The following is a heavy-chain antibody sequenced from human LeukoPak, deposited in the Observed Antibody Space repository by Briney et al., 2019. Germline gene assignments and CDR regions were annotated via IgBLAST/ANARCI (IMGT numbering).Heavy chain of an antibody. J-gene: IGHJ3*02. CDR2: INPNSGDS. D-gene: IGHD2-15*01. Sequence: GSSVKVSCKASGYTFTGYYMHRVRQAPGHPLEGMGWINPNSGDSNYAQKFQGRVTMTRGTSISTAYMELSRLRSDDTAVYYCARYCSGGSCRDAFDIWGQGTMVTVSS. CDR3: ARYCSGGSCRDAFDI. CDR1: GYTFTGYY. V-gene: IGHV1-2*02.